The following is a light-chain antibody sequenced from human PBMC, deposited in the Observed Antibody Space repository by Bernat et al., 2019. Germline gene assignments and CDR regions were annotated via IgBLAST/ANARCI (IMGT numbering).Light chain of an antibody. Sequence: VLTQSPGTLSLSPGERATLSCRASQSVSSTFLAWYQQKPGQAPRLLIYGASSRATGIPDRFSGSGSGTDFTLTISRLEPEDFVVYYCQQYGSTRTFGQGTKVEIK. J-gene: IGKJ1*01. V-gene: IGKV3-20*01. CDR1: QSVSSTF. CDR3: QQYGSTRT. CDR2: GAS.